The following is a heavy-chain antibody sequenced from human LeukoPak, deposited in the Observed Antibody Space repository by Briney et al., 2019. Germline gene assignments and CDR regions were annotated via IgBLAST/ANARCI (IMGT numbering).Heavy chain of an antibody. J-gene: IGHJ4*02. CDR3: ASTRGRYYGSGSYPV. V-gene: IGHV4-4*07. CDR2: IYYSGST. Sequence: SETLSLTCTVSGGSISSYYWSWIRQPAGKGLEWIGSIYYSGSTYYNPSLKSRVTISVDTSKNQFSLKLSSVTAADTAVYYCASTRGRYYGSGSYPVWGQGTLVTVSS. D-gene: IGHD3-10*01. CDR1: GGSISSYY.